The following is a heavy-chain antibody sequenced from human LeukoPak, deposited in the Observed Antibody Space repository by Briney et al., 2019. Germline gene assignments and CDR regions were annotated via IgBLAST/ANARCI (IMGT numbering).Heavy chain of an antibody. CDR1: GLTVSSNC. CDR2: IYSGGNT. V-gene: IGHV3-53*05. Sequence: GGSLRLSCAASGLTVSSNCMSWVRQAPGKGLEWVSFIYSGGNTYYADSVKGRFTISRDNSKNTLYLQMNSLRAEDTAVYYCAKPLWFGELSGPFDYWGQGTLVTVSS. D-gene: IGHD3-10*01. CDR3: AKPLWFGELSGPFDY. J-gene: IGHJ4*02.